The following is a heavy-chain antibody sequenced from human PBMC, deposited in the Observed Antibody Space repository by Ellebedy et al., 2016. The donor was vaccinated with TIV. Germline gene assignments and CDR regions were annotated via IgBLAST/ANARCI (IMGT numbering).Heavy chain of an antibody. V-gene: IGHV1-69*13. CDR3: ARATDDYPMYYFDY. Sequence: AASVKVSCKASGGTFSSYAISWLRQAPGQGLEWLGGINPIFGKANYAQKFQGRVTITADESTSTAYMELSSLRSEDTAVYYCARATDDYPMYYFDYWGQGTLVTVSS. J-gene: IGHJ4*02. CDR2: INPIFGKA. D-gene: IGHD4-11*01. CDR1: GGTFSSYA.